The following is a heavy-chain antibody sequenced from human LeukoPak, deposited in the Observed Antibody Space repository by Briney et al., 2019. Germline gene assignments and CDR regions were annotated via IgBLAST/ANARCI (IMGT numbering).Heavy chain of an antibody. V-gene: IGHV4-59*08. CDR3: ARLSKDTVVLPAAMAHYFDY. CDR2: IHYTGST. CDR1: GGSIRGYY. J-gene: IGHJ4*02. Sequence: SEALCLTCAVPGGSIRGYYWSWIRPPPGKGLQFIGYIHYTGSTTYNPSLESRVTLSVDTSKIQFSLKLRSVTAADTAVYYCARLSKDTVVLPAAMAHYFDYWGQGTLVTVSS. D-gene: IGHD2-2*01.